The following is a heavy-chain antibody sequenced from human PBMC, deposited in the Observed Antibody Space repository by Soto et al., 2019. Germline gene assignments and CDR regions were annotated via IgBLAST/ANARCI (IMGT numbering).Heavy chain of an antibody. D-gene: IGHD6-13*01. Sequence: EVQLVESGGGLVKPGGSLSLSCTASGLIFSNYGMNWVRQAAGKRPEWVSSISSGGEYIDYADSVKGRLTISRDNANNLLYLPLTGLGVEDTAVYYCATDGAAGAVMGVWGQGPTVPVSS. CDR3: ATDGAAGAVMGV. J-gene: IGHJ6*02. CDR1: GLIFSNYG. V-gene: IGHV3-21*06. CDR2: ISSGGEYI.